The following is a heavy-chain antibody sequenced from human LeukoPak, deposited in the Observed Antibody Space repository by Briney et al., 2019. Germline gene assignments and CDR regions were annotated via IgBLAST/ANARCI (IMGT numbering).Heavy chain of an antibody. Sequence: ASVKVSCKASGYTFTSYGISWVGQAPGQGLEWMGWISAYNGNTNYAQKLQGRVTMTTDTSTSTAYMELRSLRSDDTAVYYCARGPLFYDSSGSFDYWGQGTLVTVSS. CDR3: ARGPLFYDSSGSFDY. CDR1: GYTFTSYG. J-gene: IGHJ4*02. V-gene: IGHV1-18*01. CDR2: ISAYNGNT. D-gene: IGHD3-22*01.